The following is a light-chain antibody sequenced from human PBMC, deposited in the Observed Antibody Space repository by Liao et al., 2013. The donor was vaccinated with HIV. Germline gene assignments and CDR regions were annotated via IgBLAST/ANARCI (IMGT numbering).Light chain of an antibody. CDR1: NIGGKS. CDR3: QVWDRDTGQYV. V-gene: IGLV3-21*01. CDR2: YDS. J-gene: IGLJ1*01. Sequence: SYELTQPPSVSVAPGETATITCGGNNIGGKSVHWYQQRPGQAPVVVIYYDSDRPSGIPDRFSGSNPGSPATLTISRVEVGDEADYYCQVWDRDTGQYVFGSGTTLTVL.